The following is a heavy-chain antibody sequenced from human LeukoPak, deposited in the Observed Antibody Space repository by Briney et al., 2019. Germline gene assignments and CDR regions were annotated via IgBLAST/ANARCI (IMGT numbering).Heavy chain of an antibody. J-gene: IGHJ6*03. Sequence: GGSLRLSCAASGFSFSRYNMNWVRQAPGKGLEWVSSISSSPSYIYYADSVKGRFTISRDDAKNSLYLQMNSLRAEDTAVYYCARSARRDGYILDHYYMDVWGKGTTVTISS. D-gene: IGHD5-24*01. CDR1: GFSFSRYN. CDR3: ARSARRDGYILDHYYMDV. CDR2: ISSSPSYI. V-gene: IGHV3-21*01.